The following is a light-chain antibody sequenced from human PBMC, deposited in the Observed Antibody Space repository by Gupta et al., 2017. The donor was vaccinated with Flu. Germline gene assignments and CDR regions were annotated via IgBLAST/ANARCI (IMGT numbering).Light chain of an antibody. CDR2: DDS. J-gene: IGLJ1*01. CDR1: NIGRKS. V-gene: IGLV3-21*02. Sequence: SDVLTQPPSVSVAPGQTARITCGGNNIGRKSVHWYQQKSGQAPVLVVYDDSDRRSGIPERFSGSNSGNTATLTISGVEAGDEADYYCQVWDSSSDKNYVFGTGTKVTVL. CDR3: QVWDSSSDKNYV.